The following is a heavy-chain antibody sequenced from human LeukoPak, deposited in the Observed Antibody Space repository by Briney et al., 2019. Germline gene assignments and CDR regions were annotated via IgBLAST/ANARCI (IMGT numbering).Heavy chain of an antibody. V-gene: IGHV1-2*06. D-gene: IGHD4-11*01. CDR3: ARPLNDYTFDY. CDR1: GYTFTGYN. J-gene: IGHJ4*02. Sequence: GASVKASCKASGYTFTGYNMHWVRQAPGQGLEWMGRTNPNNGGTIYAQKFRGRVTMTRDTSISTAYMELSSLRSDDTAVYYCARPLNDYTFDYWGQGTLVTVSS. CDR2: TNPNNGGT.